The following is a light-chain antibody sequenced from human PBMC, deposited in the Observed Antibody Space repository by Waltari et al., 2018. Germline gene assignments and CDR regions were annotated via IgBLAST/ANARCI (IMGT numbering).Light chain of an antibody. Sequence: IVLTQSPGTASLSPGERVTLSCRASPRVGSSSLAWYQQKPGQATRLVIYRASRRATGIPDRFSGSGSGTDFSLTISQLEPEDFAVYYCQQHGTLPATFGQGTNLEIK. CDR2: RAS. J-gene: IGKJ1*01. CDR3: QQHGTLPAT. CDR1: PRVGSSS. V-gene: IGKV3-20*01.